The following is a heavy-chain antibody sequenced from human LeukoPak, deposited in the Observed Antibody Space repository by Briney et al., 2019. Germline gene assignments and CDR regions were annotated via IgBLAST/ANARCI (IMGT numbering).Heavy chain of an antibody. J-gene: IGHJ5*02. CDR1: GFTFSSYA. V-gene: IGHV3-23*01. Sequence: GGYLRLSCAASGFTFSSYAMSWVRQAPGKGLEWVSGISGSGDNTYYADSVKGRFTISRDNSKNTLYLQMNSLRADDTAVYYCAKGGLVHRFDPWGQGTLVTVSS. CDR2: ISGSGDNT. CDR3: AKGGLVHRFDP.